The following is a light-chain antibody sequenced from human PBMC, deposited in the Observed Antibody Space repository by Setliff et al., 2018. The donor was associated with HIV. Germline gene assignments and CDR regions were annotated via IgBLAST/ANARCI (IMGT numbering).Light chain of an antibody. J-gene: IGLJ1*01. V-gene: IGLV2-14*03. CDR3: SSYTNTPLYV. Sequence: QSVLTQPASVSGSPGQSTTISCTGTSSDVGGYNFVSWYQQHPGKAPKLMIYDVCNRPSGVSNRFSGSKSGNTASLTISGLQAEDEADYYCSSYTNTPLYVFGTGTKAPS. CDR2: DVC. CDR1: SSDVGGYNF.